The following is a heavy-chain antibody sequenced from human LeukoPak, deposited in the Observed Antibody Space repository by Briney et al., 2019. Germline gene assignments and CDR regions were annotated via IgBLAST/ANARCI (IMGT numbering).Heavy chain of an antibody. D-gene: IGHD5-18*01. V-gene: IGHV3-53*01. Sequence: PGGSLRLSCAASGFTFSDYAMNWVRQAPGKGLEWVSVIHSGGSTYYADSVKGRFTISRDNSKNTLYLQMNRLRAEDTAVYYCATHVDTAMVTYYYYYGMDVWGQGTTVTVSS. CDR2: IHSGGST. CDR3: ATHVDTAMVTYYYYYGMDV. J-gene: IGHJ6*02. CDR1: GFTFSDYA.